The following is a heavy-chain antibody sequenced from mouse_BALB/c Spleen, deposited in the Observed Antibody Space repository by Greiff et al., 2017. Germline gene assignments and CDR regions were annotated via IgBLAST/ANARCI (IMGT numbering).Heavy chain of an antibody. D-gene: IGHD1-2*01. Sequence: EVKLVESGGGLVKPGGSLKLSCAASGFTFSSYAMSWVRQTPEKRLEWVASISSGGSTYYPDSVKGRFTISRDNARNILYLQMSSLRSEDTAMYYCARGNYGYPYAMDYWGQGTSVTVSS. CDR2: ISSGGST. CDR1: GFTFSSYA. V-gene: IGHV5-6-5*01. CDR3: ARGNYGYPYAMDY. J-gene: IGHJ4*01.